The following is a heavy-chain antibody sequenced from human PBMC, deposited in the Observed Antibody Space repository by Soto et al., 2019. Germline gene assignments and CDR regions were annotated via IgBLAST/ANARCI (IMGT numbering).Heavy chain of an antibody. Sequence: QVQLVQSGAEVKKPGSSVKVSCKASGGTFSSYTISWVRQAPGQGLEWMGRIIPILGIANYAQKFQGRVTITADKSTSTDYMELSSLRSEDTAVYYCARDVGYGDYTSLGGMDVWGQGTTVTVSS. V-gene: IGHV1-69*08. J-gene: IGHJ6*02. CDR3: ARDVGYGDYTSLGGMDV. CDR1: GGTFSSYT. D-gene: IGHD4-17*01. CDR2: IIPILGIA.